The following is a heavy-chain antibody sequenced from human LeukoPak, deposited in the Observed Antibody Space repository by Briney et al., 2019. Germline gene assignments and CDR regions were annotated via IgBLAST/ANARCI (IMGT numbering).Heavy chain of an antibody. CDR1: GGSISSYY. V-gene: IGHV4-4*07. CDR3: ARHIPVIWSSGYYYGMDV. CDR2: IYTSGST. J-gene: IGHJ6*02. D-gene: IGHD3-3*01. Sequence: PSETLSLTCTVSGGSISSYYWSWIRQPAGKGLEWIGRIYTSGSTNYNPSLRSRVAISEDTSRNQFSLRLNSVTATDTAVYYCARHIPVIWSSGYYYGMDVWGQGTTVTVSS.